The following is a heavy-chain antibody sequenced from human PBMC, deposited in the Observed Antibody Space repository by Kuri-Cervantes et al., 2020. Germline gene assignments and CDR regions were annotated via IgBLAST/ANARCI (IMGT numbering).Heavy chain of an antibody. CDR1: GGTLSNYA. CDR2: ILPIFGTA. D-gene: IGHD3-22*01. CDR3: ARGRSPVPLIVVVKAYYYYMDV. Sequence: SVKVSCKASGGTLSNYAISWVRQAPGQGLEWMGGILPIFGTANYAQKFQGRVTITADKSANTAYMELSSLRSEDTAVYYCARGRSPVPLIVVVKAYYYYMDVWGKGTTVTVSS. J-gene: IGHJ6*03. V-gene: IGHV1-69*06.